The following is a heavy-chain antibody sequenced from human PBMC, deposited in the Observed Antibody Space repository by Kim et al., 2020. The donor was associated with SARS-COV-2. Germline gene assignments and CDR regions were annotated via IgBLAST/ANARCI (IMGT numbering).Heavy chain of an antibody. CDR3: ARDRIAAAGLYYYYYGMDV. CDR1: GFTVSSNY. D-gene: IGHD6-13*01. Sequence: GGSLRLSCAASGFTVSSNYMSWVRQAPGKGLEWVSVIYSGGSTYYADSVKGRFTISRDNSKNTLYLQMNSLRAEDTAVYYCARDRIAAAGLYYYYYGMDVWGQGTTVTVSS. CDR2: IYSGGST. V-gene: IGHV3-53*01. J-gene: IGHJ6*02.